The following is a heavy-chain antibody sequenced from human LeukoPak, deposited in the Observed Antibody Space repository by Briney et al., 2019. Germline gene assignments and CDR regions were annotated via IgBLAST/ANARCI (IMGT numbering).Heavy chain of an antibody. J-gene: IGHJ4*02. CDR1: GGTFSSYA. D-gene: IGHD1-26*01. CDR3: ARDVGAIDY. V-gene: IGHV1-69*13. Sequence: GASVKLSCKASGGTFSSYAISWVRQAPGQGLEWMGGIIPIFGTANYAQKFQGRVAITADESTSTAYMELSSLRSEDTAVYCGARDVGAIDYWGQGTLVTVSS. CDR2: IIPIFGTA.